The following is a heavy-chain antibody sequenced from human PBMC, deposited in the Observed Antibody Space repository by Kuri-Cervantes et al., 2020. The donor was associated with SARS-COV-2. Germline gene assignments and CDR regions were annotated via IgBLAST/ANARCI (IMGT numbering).Heavy chain of an antibody. J-gene: IGHJ6*02. CDR3: ASNGGTQPNFYYYYGMDV. Sequence: GGSLRLSCAAFEFTFSSYAMSWVRQAPGRGLEWVSAISGSGGSTYYADSVKGRFTISRDNAKNSLYLQMNSLRAEDTAVYYCASNGGTQPNFYYYYGMDVWGQGTTVTVSS. V-gene: IGHV3-23*01. D-gene: IGHD3/OR15-3a*01. CDR2: ISGSGGST. CDR1: EFTFSSYA.